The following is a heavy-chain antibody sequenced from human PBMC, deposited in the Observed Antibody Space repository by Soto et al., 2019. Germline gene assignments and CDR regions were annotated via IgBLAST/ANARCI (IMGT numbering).Heavy chain of an antibody. J-gene: IGHJ5*02. V-gene: IGHV3-74*01. Sequence: DVQLVESGGGLVQPGGSLRLSGAASGFTFNNYWMHWVRQAPGKGLMWVSRINTDGTRTTYADSVKGRFAISRDNAKNTVYLQMNSLRADDTAVYFCARVKSGSYDWSDPWGQGTLVTVSS. D-gene: IGHD3-10*01. CDR3: ARVKSGSYDWSDP. CDR1: GFTFNNYW. CDR2: INTDGTRT.